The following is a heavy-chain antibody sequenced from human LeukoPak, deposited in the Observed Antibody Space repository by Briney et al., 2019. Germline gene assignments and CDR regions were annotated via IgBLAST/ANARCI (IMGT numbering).Heavy chain of an antibody. CDR2: IYYSGST. Sequence: SETLSLTCTVSGGSISSYYWNWIRQPPGKGLEWIGYIYYSGSTNYNPSLKSRVTISVDSSKNQFSLKLSSVTAADTAVYYCARGSGYGTSYFYYGVDVWGQGTLVTVSS. CDR3: ARGSGYGTSYFYYGVDV. D-gene: IGHD5-12*01. J-gene: IGHJ6*02. V-gene: IGHV4-59*01. CDR1: GGSISSYY.